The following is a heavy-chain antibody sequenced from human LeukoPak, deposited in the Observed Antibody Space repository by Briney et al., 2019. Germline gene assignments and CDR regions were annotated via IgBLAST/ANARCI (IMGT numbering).Heavy chain of an antibody. CDR2: FDPEDGET. V-gene: IGHV1-24*01. D-gene: IGHD5-18*01. CDR3: ATGGYSHGDAPFDY. Sequence: ASVKVSCKVSGYTLTELSTHWVRQAPGKGLEWMGGFDPEDGETIYAQKFQGRVTMTEDTSTDTAYMELSSLRSEDTAVYYCATGGYSHGDAPFDYWGQGTLVTVSS. J-gene: IGHJ4*02. CDR1: GYTLTELS.